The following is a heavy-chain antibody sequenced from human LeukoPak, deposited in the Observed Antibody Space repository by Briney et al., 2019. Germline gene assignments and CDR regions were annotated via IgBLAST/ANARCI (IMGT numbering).Heavy chain of an antibody. Sequence: GGSLRLSCAASGFTFSSYEMNWVRQAPGKGLEWVSYISSSGSTIYYADSVKGRFTISRDNAENSLYLQMNSLRAEDTAVYYCGRVRGSFHFDYWGQGTLVTVSS. J-gene: IGHJ4*02. CDR2: ISSSGSTI. D-gene: IGHD1-26*01. CDR3: GRVRGSFHFDY. V-gene: IGHV3-48*03. CDR1: GFTFSSYE.